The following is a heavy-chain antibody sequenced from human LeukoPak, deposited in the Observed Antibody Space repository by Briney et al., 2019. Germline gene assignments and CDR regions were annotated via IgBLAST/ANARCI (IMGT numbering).Heavy chain of an antibody. J-gene: IGHJ4*02. D-gene: IGHD3-16*01. Sequence: PGRSLRLSCAASGFTFSSYAMHWVRQAPGKGLEWVAVISYDGSNKYYADSVKGRFTISRDNSKNTLYLQMNSLRAEDTAVYYCARGGGKNFDYWGQGTLVTVSS. CDR1: GFTFSSYA. V-gene: IGHV3-30-3*01. CDR2: ISYDGSNK. CDR3: ARGGGKNFDY.